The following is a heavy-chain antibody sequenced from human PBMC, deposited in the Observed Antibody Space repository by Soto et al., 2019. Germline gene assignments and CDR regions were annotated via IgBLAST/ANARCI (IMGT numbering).Heavy chain of an antibody. D-gene: IGHD6-19*01. Sequence: SETLSLTCTVSGGSISSYYWSWIRQPPGKGLEWIGYIYYSGSTNYNPSLKGRFTISRDNSKNTLYLQMNSLRAEDTAVYYCAKDLSSGCFDYWGQGTLVTVSS. CDR2: IYYSGST. CDR1: GGSISSYY. V-gene: IGHV4-59*12. J-gene: IGHJ4*02. CDR3: AKDLSSGCFDY.